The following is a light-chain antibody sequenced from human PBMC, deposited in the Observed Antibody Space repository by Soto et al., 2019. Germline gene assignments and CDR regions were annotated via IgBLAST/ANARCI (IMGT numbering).Light chain of an antibody. CDR3: QQYNYRPPA. J-gene: IGKJ5*01. Sequence: EIVMTQSPATLSVSPGERAALSCRASQSVSGNLAWYQQTPGQAPRLLIYGASTRATGIPARFSGSGFGTEFTLTISSLKPEDFAVYYCQQYNYRPPAFGQGTRLEIK. CDR2: GAS. CDR1: QSVSGN. V-gene: IGKV3-15*01.